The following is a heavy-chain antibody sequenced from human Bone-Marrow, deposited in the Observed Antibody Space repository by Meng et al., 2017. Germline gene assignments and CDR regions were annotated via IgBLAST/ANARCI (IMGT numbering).Heavy chain of an antibody. CDR1: GFNFSSYW. V-gene: IGHV3-7*01. CDR3: ARVERAFDI. Sequence: GESLKISCAASGFNFSSYWMSWVRQAPGKGLEWEANIKQDGSEKYYVDSVKGRFTIYRDNAKNSLYLQMNSLRAEDTAVYYCARVERAFDIWGQGTMVTVSS. J-gene: IGHJ3*02. D-gene: IGHD1-1*01. CDR2: IKQDGSEK.